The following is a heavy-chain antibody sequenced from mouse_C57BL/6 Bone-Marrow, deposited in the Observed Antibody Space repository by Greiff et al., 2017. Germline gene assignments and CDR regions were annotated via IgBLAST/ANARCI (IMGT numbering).Heavy chain of an antibody. V-gene: IGHV5-17*02. CDR2: ISSGSSTI. D-gene: IGHD1-1*01. Sequence: EVMLVESGGGLVQPGGSRKLSCAASGFTFSSFGMHWVRQAPEKGLEWVAYISSGSSTIYYAETVKGRFTISRDNPKNTLFLQMTSLRSEDTAMYYCARRGYGSSYWYCDVWGAGTTVTVSS. J-gene: IGHJ1*01. CDR3: ARRGYGSSYWYCDV. CDR1: GFTFSSFG.